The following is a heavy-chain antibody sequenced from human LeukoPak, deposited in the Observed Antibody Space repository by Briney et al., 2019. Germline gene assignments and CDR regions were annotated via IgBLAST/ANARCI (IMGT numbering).Heavy chain of an antibody. D-gene: IGHD6-6*01. Sequence: SGGSLRLSCAASGFTFDDYAMHWVRQAPGKGLEWVSGISWNSGSIGYADSVKGRFTISRDNAKNSLYLQMNSLRAEDTALYYCATDWGSSRHYYMDVWGKGTTVTVSS. CDR3: ATDWGSSRHYYMDV. CDR2: ISWNSGSI. J-gene: IGHJ6*03. V-gene: IGHV3-9*01. CDR1: GFTFDDYA.